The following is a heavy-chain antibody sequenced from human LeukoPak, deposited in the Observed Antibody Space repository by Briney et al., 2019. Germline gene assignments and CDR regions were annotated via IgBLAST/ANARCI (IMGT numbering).Heavy chain of an antibody. Sequence: GGSLRLSCAASGFTVSSNYMSWVRQAPGKGLEWVSVIYSGGGTYYADSVKGRFTISRDNSKNTLYLQMNSLRAEDTAVYYCARTGRWPHDHDAFDIWGQGTMVTVSS. CDR2: IYSGGGT. CDR3: ARTGRWPHDHDAFDI. J-gene: IGHJ3*02. V-gene: IGHV3-53*01. D-gene: IGHD5-24*01. CDR1: GFTVSSNY.